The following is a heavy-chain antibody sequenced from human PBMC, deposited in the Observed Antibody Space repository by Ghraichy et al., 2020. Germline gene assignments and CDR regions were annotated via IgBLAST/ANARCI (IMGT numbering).Heavy chain of an antibody. CDR3: ARERRNGYSSGKTYYFYGMDV. CDR1: GGTFSNYA. CDR2: LTPILNIA. V-gene: IGHV1-69*04. J-gene: IGHJ6*02. D-gene: IGHD5-18*01. Sequence: SVKVSCKASGGTFSNYAISWVLQAPGQGLEWMGRLTPILNIANSAQKFQGRVTITVDQSTSTAFMELNSLTSEDTAVYFCARERRNGYSSGKTYYFYGMDVWGQGTTVTVSS.